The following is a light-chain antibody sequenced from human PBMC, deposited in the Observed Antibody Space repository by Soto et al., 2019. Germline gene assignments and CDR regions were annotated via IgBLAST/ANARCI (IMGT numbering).Light chain of an antibody. Sequence: DIQMTQSPSTLSASVGDRVTITCRASQSIGRWLAWYQQKPGKAPKFLIYDASSLEPGVPSRFSGSGSGSEFTLTISSLQPDDFATYYCQQYDSSSPTFCQGTKVEVK. CDR1: QSIGRW. CDR2: DAS. J-gene: IGKJ1*01. V-gene: IGKV1-5*01. CDR3: QQYDSSSPT.